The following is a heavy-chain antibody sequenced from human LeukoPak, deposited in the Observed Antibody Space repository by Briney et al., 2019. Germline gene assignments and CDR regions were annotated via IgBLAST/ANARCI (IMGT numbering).Heavy chain of an antibody. CDR1: GCTINSYA. D-gene: IGHD3-22*01. V-gene: IGHV3-30-3*01. J-gene: IGHJ4*02. Sequence: PGAFLRLSSAAAGCTINSYAMHWRHQAADNVLGMVAVISYDGSNKYYADSVQGQFTISTDNSKSTLYLQMNSLRAEDTAVYYCARANRRYSSECDYWGPGTLVTASS. CDR2: ISYDGSNK. CDR3: ARANRRYSSECDY.